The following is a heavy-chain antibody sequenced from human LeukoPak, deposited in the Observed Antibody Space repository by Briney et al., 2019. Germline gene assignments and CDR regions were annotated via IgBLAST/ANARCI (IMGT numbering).Heavy chain of an antibody. CDR1: GFTFSSYS. J-gene: IGHJ5*02. V-gene: IGHV3-74*01. CDR2: INTDGSST. Sequence: GGSLRLSCAASGFTFSSYSMNWVRQAPGKGLVWVSRINTDGSSTSYADSVKGRFTISRDNAKNTLYLQMNSLRAEDTAVYYCARESGIAAALDLWGQGTLVTVSS. CDR3: ARESGIAAALDL. D-gene: IGHD6-13*01.